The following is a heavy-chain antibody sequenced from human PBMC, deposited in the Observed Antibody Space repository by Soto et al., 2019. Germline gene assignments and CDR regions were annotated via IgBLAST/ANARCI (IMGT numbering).Heavy chain of an antibody. CDR2: ISGSGGST. J-gene: IGHJ4*02. Sequence: GGSLRLSCAASGFTFSSYAMSWVRQAPGKGLEWVSAISGSGGSTYYADSVKGRFTISRDNSKNTLYLQMNSLRAEDTAVYYCAKDKDIVVVVAATTTFDYWGQGTLVTVSS. CDR3: AKDKDIVVVVAATTTFDY. D-gene: IGHD2-15*01. V-gene: IGHV3-23*01. CDR1: GFTFSSYA.